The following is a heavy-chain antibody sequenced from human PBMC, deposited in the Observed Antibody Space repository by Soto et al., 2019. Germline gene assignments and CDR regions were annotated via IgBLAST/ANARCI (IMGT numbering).Heavy chain of an antibody. CDR1: GFTFGDYA. D-gene: IGHD3-9*01. CDR2: IRSKAYGGTT. CDR3: TRKGRGLLTGYYGALYYFDY. V-gene: IGHV3-49*04. Sequence: PGGSLRLSCTASGFTFGDYAMSWVRQAPGKGLEWVGFIRSKAYGGTTEYAASVKGRFTISRDDSKSIAYLQMNSLKTEDTAVYYCTRKGRGLLTGYYGALYYFDYWGQGTLVTVSS. J-gene: IGHJ4*02.